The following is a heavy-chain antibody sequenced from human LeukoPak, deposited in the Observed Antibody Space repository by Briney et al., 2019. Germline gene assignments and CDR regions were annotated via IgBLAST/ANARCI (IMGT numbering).Heavy chain of an antibody. Sequence: PSETLSLTCTVSGGSISSYYWSWIRQPPGKGLEWIGYIYYSGSTNYNPSLKSRVTISVDTSKNQFSLKLSSVTAADTAVYYCARDGRIVATIKGAFDIWGQGTMVTVSS. CDR1: GGSISSYY. V-gene: IGHV4-59*01. CDR3: ARDGRIVATIKGAFDI. D-gene: IGHD5-12*01. J-gene: IGHJ3*02. CDR2: IYYSGST.